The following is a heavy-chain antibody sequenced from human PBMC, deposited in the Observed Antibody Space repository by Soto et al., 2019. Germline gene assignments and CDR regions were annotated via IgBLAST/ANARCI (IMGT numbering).Heavy chain of an antibody. CDR3: ARSRYGDFLDY. Sequence: ESGGGLVKPGGSLRLSCAASRFTFSDYYMSWIRQAPGKGLESVSYISGSSTYTYYADSVRGRFTISRDNAKNSLYLQMNSLRAEDTAIYYCARSRYGDFLDYWGQGTLVTVSS. CDR1: RFTFSDYY. CDR2: ISGSSTYT. D-gene: IGHD4-17*01. V-gene: IGHV3-11*06. J-gene: IGHJ4*02.